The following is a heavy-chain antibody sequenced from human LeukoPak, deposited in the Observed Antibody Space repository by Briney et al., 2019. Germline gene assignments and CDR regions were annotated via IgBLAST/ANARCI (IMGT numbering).Heavy chain of an antibody. Sequence: SETLSLTCTVSGGSISSYYWSWIRQPPGKGLEWFGYIYTSGSTNYNPSLKSRVTISVDTSKNQFSLKLSSVTAADTAVYYCARHAPAGWFDPWGQGTLVTVSS. CDR3: ARHAPAGWFDP. V-gene: IGHV4-4*09. CDR2: IYTSGST. D-gene: IGHD2-2*01. CDR1: GGSISSYY. J-gene: IGHJ5*02.